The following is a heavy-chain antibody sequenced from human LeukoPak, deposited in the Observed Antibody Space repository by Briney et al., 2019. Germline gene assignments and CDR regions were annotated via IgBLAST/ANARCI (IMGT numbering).Heavy chain of an antibody. D-gene: IGHD2-8*01. V-gene: IGHV3-64*01. CDR2: ISSNGGST. CDR3: ARGMGYYYYMDV. CDR1: GFTFSSYG. Sequence: GGSLRLSCAASGFTFSSYGMHWVRQAPGKGLEYVSAISSNGGSTYYANSVKGRFTISRDNSKNTLYLQMGSLRAEDMAVYYCARGMGYYYYMDVWGKGTTVTISS. J-gene: IGHJ6*03.